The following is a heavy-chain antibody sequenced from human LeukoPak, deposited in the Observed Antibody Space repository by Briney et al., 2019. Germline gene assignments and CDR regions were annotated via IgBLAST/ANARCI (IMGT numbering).Heavy chain of an antibody. CDR1: AFSVTSNY. J-gene: IGHJ4*02. Sequence: GGSLRLSCATSAFSVTSNYMSWVRQAPGKGLEWVSVFYKDGSTYHADSVKGRFTISRDNAKNTVNPHMNTLRVEDTGLYYCTRDSGGDTNGYPSRWGQGTLVTVSS. CDR3: TRDSGGDTNGYPSR. CDR2: FYKDGST. D-gene: IGHD2-8*01. V-gene: IGHV3-66*01.